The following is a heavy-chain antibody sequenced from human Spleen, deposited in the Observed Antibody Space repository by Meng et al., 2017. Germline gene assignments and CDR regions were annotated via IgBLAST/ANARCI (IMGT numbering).Heavy chain of an antibody. CDR3: ARDWGYGSGRFDY. Sequence: VQYGVRWKKSGSRVKFSWKPPEGTFSSYAISWWRQAPGQGLEWMGGIIPIFGTANYAQKFQGRVTITADESTSTAYMELSSLRSEDTAVYYCARDWGYGSGRFDYWGQGTLVTVSS. CDR1: EGTFSSYA. J-gene: IGHJ4*02. D-gene: IGHD3-10*01. V-gene: IGHV1-69*01. CDR2: IIPIFGTA.